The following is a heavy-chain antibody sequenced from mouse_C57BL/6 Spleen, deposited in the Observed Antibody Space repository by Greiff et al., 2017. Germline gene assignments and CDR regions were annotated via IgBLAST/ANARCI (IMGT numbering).Heavy chain of an antibody. J-gene: IGHJ2*01. CDR3: ARRAITTVVATKGVFDY. CDR1: GYSFTGYY. CDR2: INPSTGGT. Sequence: VHVKQSGPELVKPGASVKISCKASGYSFTGYYMNWVKQSPEKSLEWIGEINPSTGGTTYNQKFKAKATLTVDKSSSTAYMQLKSLTSEDSAVYYYARRAITTVVATKGVFDYWGQGTTLTVSS. D-gene: IGHD1-1*01. V-gene: IGHV1-42*01.